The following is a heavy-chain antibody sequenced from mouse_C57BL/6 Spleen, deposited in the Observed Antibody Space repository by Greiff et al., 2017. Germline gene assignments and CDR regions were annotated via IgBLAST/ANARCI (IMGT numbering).Heavy chain of an antibody. CDR3: ARPNYYGSPSFAY. V-gene: IGHV5-4*01. CDR1: GFTFSSYA. J-gene: IGHJ3*01. D-gene: IGHD1-1*01. Sequence: EVQGVESGGGLVKPGGSLKLSCAASGFTFSSYAMSWVRQTPEKRLEWVATISDGGSYTYYPDNVKGRFTISRDNAKNNLYLQMSHLKSEDTAMYYCARPNYYGSPSFAYWGQGTLVTVSA. CDR2: ISDGGSYT.